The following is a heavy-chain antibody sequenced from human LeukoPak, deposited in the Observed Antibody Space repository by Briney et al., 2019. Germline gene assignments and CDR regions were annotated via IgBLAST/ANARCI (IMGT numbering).Heavy chain of an antibody. CDR3: ARGFLGYYMDV. CDR2: IIPMFGTA. Sequence: SVKVSCKAFGGTFSTYAISWVRQAPGQGLEWMGGIIPMFGTANHAQKFQGRVTVTADESTSTAYMELSTLRSEDTAVYYCARGFLGYYMDVWGKGTTVTVSS. D-gene: IGHD3-3*01. J-gene: IGHJ6*03. CDR1: GGTFSTYA. V-gene: IGHV1-69*13.